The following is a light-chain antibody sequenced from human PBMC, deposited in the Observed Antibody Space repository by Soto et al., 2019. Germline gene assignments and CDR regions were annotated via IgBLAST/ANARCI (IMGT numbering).Light chain of an antibody. V-gene: IGKV3-11*01. Sequence: EIVLTQSPATLSLSPGERATLSCRASQSVSSYLTWYQQKPGQAPRLLIYDASNRATGIPARFSGSGSGTDFTLTISSLEPADFAVYYCQQRSTFGQGTRLEIK. CDR2: DAS. CDR3: QQRST. CDR1: QSVSSY. J-gene: IGKJ5*01.